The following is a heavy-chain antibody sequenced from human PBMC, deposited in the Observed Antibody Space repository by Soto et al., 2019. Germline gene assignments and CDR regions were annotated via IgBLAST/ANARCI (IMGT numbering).Heavy chain of an antibody. J-gene: IGHJ4*02. Sequence: PGGSLRLSCAASGFTFSVYWMSWVRQAPGKGLEWVANINQDGSEKYYVDSVKGRFTISRDNAKNSLYLQMNSLRAEDTAVYFCARPEVTTPWYFDYWGQGALVPSPQ. D-gene: IGHD2-21*02. CDR3: ARPEVTTPWYFDY. CDR2: INQDGSEK. V-gene: IGHV3-7*01. CDR1: GFTFSVYW.